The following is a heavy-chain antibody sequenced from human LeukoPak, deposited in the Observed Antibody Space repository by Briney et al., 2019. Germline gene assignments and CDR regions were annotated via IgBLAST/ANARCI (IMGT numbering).Heavy chain of an antibody. CDR3: ARGSLGGSYYYYGMDV. D-gene: IGHD4-23*01. CDR2: ISSSSSYI. J-gene: IGHJ6*02. V-gene: IGHV3-21*01. CDR1: GFTFRTYS. Sequence: GRSLRLSCAGSGFTFRTYSMNWVRQAPGKGLEWVSSISSSSSYIYYADSVKGRFTISRDNAKNSLYLQMNSLRAEDTAVYYCARGSLGGSYYYYGMDVWGQGTTVTVSS.